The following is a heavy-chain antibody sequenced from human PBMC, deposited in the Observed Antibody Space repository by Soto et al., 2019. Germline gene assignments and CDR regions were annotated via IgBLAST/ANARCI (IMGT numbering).Heavy chain of an antibody. V-gene: IGHV4-61*03. CDR3: ARDRARFCSGGSCYGVDP. D-gene: IGHD2-15*01. CDR1: GDSVSSGSYY. J-gene: IGHJ5*02. CDR2: IYYSEST. Sequence: SETLSLTCTVSGDSVSSGSYYWSWIRQPPGKGLEWIGYIYYSESTNYNPSLKSRVTMSVDTSKNNFSLKLSSVTAADTAVYYCARDRARFCSGGSCYGVDPWGQGTLVTVSS.